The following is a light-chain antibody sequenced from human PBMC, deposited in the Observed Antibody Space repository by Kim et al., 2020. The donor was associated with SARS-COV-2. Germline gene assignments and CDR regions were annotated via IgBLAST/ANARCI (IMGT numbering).Light chain of an antibody. CDR2: SAS. J-gene: IGKJ2*01. Sequence: SPGERATPSCGARQSVRSNYVAGYQQKPGQAPRLLICSASSRATGITDRFSGSGSETDFTLTINRLEPEDFAVYYCQQYGAPPYTFGQGTKLEI. CDR3: QQYGAPPYT. V-gene: IGKV3-20*01. CDR1: QSVRSNY.